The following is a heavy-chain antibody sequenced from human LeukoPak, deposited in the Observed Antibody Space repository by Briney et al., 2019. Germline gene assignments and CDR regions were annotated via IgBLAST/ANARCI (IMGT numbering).Heavy chain of an antibody. V-gene: IGHV3-7*03. Sequence: GGSLRLSCAASGFTFSSYWMNWARQAPGKGLEWVASINHNGNVNYYADSVKGRFTISRDNAKNSLYLQMSNLRAEDTAVYFCARGGGLDVWGQGPRSPSP. J-gene: IGHJ6*02. CDR3: ARGGGLDV. CDR2: INHNGNVN. D-gene: IGHD3-16*01. CDR1: GFTFSSYW.